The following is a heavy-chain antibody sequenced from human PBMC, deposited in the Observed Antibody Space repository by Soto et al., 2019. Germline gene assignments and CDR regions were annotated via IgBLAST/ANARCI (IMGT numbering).Heavy chain of an antibody. CDR1: GFTFSSYG. J-gene: IGHJ3*02. CDR3: AKDLGRSGYYIAFDI. V-gene: IGHV3-30*18. Sequence: LRLSCAASGFTFSSYGMNWVRQAPGKGLEWVAVVSYDGSNKYYADSVKGRFTISRDNSKNTLYLQMNSLRAEDTAVYYCAKDLGRSGYYIAFDIWGQGTMVTVSS. CDR2: VSYDGSNK. D-gene: IGHD3-3*01.